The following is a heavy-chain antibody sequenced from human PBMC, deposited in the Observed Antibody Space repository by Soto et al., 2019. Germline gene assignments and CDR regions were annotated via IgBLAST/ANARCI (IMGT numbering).Heavy chain of an antibody. CDR3: AKDMKWGGMTTIHYFDS. J-gene: IGHJ4*02. CDR2: ISANGDNV. Sequence: PGGTLKISCVAYRFTVDDYAMHWVRQTPGKGPEWVSGISANGDNVDYADSIKGRFTISRDNAKNSLFLQMNSLRPEDTALYYCAKDMKWGGMTTIHYFDSWGQGT. V-gene: IGHV3-9*01. CDR1: RFTVDDYA. D-gene: IGHD4-17*01.